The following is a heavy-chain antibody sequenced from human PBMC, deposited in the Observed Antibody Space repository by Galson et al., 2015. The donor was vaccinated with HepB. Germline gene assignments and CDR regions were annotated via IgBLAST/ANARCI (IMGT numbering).Heavy chain of an antibody. D-gene: IGHD3-3*01. V-gene: IGHV3-30*18. J-gene: IGHJ6*03. Sequence: SLRLSCAASGFTFSSYSMHWVRQAPGKGLEWVAVISYDGSNKYYADSVKGRFTISRDNSKNTLYLQMNSLRAEDTAVYYCAKDSYYDFWSGYYSGVFPRDYYYMDVWGKGTTVTVSS. CDR1: GFTFSSYS. CDR2: ISYDGSNK. CDR3: AKDSYYDFWSGYYSGVFPRDYYYMDV.